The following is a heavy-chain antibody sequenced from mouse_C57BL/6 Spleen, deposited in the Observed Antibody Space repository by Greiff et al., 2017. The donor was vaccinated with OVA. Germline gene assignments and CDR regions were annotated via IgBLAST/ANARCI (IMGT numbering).Heavy chain of an antibody. CDR2: IDLEDGDT. D-gene: IGHD1-1*01. CDR1: GFNIKDYY. CDR3: TTGYGSSYRYWYFDV. J-gene: IGHJ1*03. Sequence: EVQLQQSGAELVRPGASVKLSCTASGFNIKDYYMHWVKQRPEQGLEWIGRIDLEDGDTEYAPKFQGKATMTADTSSNTAYLQLSSLTSEDTAVYYCTTGYGSSYRYWYFDVWGTGTTVTVSS. V-gene: IGHV14-1*01.